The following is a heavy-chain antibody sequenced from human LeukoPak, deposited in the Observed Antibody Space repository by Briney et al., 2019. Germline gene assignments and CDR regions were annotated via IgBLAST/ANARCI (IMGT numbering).Heavy chain of an antibody. J-gene: IGHJ4*02. CDR3: TTRILTGDTI. CDR1: GFTFSNDW. D-gene: IGHD3-9*01. Sequence: GGSLRLSCAASGFTFSNDWMSWVRQAPGKGLEWVGRIKSKNDGGTTDYDAPVKGRFTISRDDSKNTLYLQMNSLKTEDTAVYYCTTRILTGDTIWGQGTLVTVSS. CDR2: IKSKNDGGTT. V-gene: IGHV3-15*01.